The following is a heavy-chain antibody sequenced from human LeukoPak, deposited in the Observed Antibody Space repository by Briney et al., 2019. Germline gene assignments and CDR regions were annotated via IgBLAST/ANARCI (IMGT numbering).Heavy chain of an antibody. V-gene: IGHV3-23*01. CDR3: ARDDYDILTGYDY. D-gene: IGHD3-9*01. J-gene: IGHJ4*02. Sequence: GGSLRLSCAASGFTFSSYAMSWVRQAPGKGLEWVSAISGSGGSTYYADSVKGRFTISRDNSKNTLYLQMNSLRAEDTAVHYCARDDYDILTGYDYWGQGTLVTVSS. CDR1: GFTFSSYA. CDR2: ISGSGGST.